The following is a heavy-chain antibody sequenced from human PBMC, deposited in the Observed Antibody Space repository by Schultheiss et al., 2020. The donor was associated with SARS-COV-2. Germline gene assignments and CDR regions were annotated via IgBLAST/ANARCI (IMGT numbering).Heavy chain of an antibody. J-gene: IGHJ4*02. CDR3: TRHCSSTSCYGFDY. CDR1: GFTFSNAW. Sequence: GGSLRLSCAASGFTFSNAWMSWVRQAPGKGLEWVAFIRSKAYGGTTEYVASVKGRFTISRDDSKSIAYLQMNSLKTEDTAVYYCTRHCSSTSCYGFDYWGQGTLVTVSS. V-gene: IGHV3-49*04. CDR2: IRSKAYGGTT. D-gene: IGHD2-2*01.